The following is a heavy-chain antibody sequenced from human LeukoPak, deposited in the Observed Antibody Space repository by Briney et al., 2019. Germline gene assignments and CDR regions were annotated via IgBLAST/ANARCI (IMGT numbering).Heavy chain of an antibody. CDR3: ARVGDYYDSSGYYTFDY. D-gene: IGHD3-22*01. J-gene: IGHJ4*02. V-gene: IGHV4-34*01. Sequence: SETLSLTCAVYGGSFSGYYWSWIRQPPGKGLEWIGEINHIGSTNDNPSLKSRVTISVDTSKNQFSLKLSSVTAADTAVYYCARVGDYYDSSGYYTFDYWGQGTLVTVSS. CDR2: INHIGST. CDR1: GGSFSGYY.